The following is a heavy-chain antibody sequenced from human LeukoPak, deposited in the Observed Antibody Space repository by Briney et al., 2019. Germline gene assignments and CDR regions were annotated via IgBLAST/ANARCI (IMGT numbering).Heavy chain of an antibody. CDR3: ARRAVAGYYFDY. CDR1: GFTFSDYY. CDR2: ISSSGSTI. J-gene: IGHJ4*02. Sequence: GGSLRLSCAASGFTFSDYYMSWIRRAPGKGLEWVSYISSSGSTIYYADSVKGRFTISRDNAKNSLYLQMNSLRAEDTAVYYCARRAVAGYYFDYWGQGTLVTVSS. V-gene: IGHV3-11*01. D-gene: IGHD6-19*01.